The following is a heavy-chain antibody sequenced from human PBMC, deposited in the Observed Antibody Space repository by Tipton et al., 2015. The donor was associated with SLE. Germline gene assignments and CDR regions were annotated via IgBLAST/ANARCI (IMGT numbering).Heavy chain of an antibody. Sequence: TLSLTCAVYGGSFSGYYWSWIRQPPGKGLEWIGEINHSGSTNYNPSLKSRVTISVDTSKNQFSLKLRSVTAADTAVYYCARDHSSGAMGYWGQGTLVTVSS. V-gene: IGHV4-34*01. J-gene: IGHJ4*02. CDR2: INHSGST. D-gene: IGHD6-19*01. CDR3: ARDHSSGAMGY. CDR1: GGSFSGYY.